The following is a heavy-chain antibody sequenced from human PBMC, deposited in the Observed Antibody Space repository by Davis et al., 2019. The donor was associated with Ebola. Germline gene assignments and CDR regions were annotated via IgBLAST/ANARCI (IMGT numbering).Heavy chain of an antibody. Sequence: LRLSCAVSGGSISSGGYSWSWIRQPPGKGLEWIGYIYYSGSTYYNPSLKSRVTISVDTSKNQFSLKLSSVTAADTAVYYCARFETTVTTGWFDPWGQGTLVTVSS. CDR1: GGSISSGGYS. CDR2: IYYSGST. D-gene: IGHD4-17*01. CDR3: ARFETTVTTGWFDP. J-gene: IGHJ5*02. V-gene: IGHV4-30-4*07.